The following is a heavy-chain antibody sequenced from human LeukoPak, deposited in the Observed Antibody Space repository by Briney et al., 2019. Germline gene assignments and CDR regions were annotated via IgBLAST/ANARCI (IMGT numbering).Heavy chain of an antibody. CDR1: GASISSYY. V-gene: IGHV4-39*01. J-gene: IGHJ4*02. Sequence: SETLSLTCTVSGASISSYYWGWIRQPPGKGLEWIGHIYYSGNTYYNLSFKGRVTISVDTSKNQFSLKLSSVTAADTAVYYCASRPSRVAATGSFDYWGQGTLVTVSS. CDR2: IYYSGNT. CDR3: ASRPSRVAATGSFDY. D-gene: IGHD6-13*01.